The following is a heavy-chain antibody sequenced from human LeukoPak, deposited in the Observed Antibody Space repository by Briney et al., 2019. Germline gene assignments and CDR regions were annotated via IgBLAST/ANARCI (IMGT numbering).Heavy chain of an antibody. CDR3: ARDKRHSYGRYFDH. CDR2: MQSSGNS. D-gene: IGHD5-18*01. J-gene: IGHJ4*02. Sequence: SETLSLTCSVSGDSISTYHWIWIRKPPGKGLEWIAFMQSSGNSNYNPSLKSRVTMFVDTSKNQFVLNLRSVTAADTAVYYCARDKRHSYGRYFDHWGQGMLATVSS. CDR1: GDSISTYH. V-gene: IGHV4-59*01.